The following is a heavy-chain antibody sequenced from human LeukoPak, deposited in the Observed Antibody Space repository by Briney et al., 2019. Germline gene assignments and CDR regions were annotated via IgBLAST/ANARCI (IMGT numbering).Heavy chain of an antibody. Sequence: GGSLRLSCAASGFTFSSYSMNWVRQAPGKGLEWVSSISSSSSYIYYADSVKGRFTISRDNAKNSLYLQMNSQRAEDTAVYYCARGSGWTINWFDTWGQGTLVTVSP. V-gene: IGHV3-21*01. CDR2: ISSSSSYI. CDR1: GFTFSSYS. CDR3: ARGSGWTINWFDT. J-gene: IGHJ5*02. D-gene: IGHD6-19*01.